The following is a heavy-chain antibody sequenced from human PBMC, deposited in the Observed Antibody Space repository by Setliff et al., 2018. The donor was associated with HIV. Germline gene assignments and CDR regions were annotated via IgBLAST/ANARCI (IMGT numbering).Heavy chain of an antibody. CDR3: ARVHLYYSFWIGSHDSPDFNY. J-gene: IGHJ4*02. V-gene: IGHV4-4*07. CDR2: IQTSGES. CDR1: GGSISGFY. D-gene: IGHD3-3*01. Sequence: SETLSLTCTVSGGSISGFYWSWIRQSAGKGLEWIGRIQTSGESDFDPSLKSRVTTSVDTSKNQISLKVNSVTAADTALYFCARVHLYYSFWIGSHDSPDFNYWGQGTLVTVSS.